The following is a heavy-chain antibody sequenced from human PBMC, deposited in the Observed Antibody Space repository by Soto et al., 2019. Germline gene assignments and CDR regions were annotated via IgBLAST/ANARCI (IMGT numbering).Heavy chain of an antibody. J-gene: IGHJ4*02. CDR3: ARDSDASVTH. D-gene: IGHD4-17*01. CDR2: INAGNGDT. CDR1: GYTFTAYA. V-gene: IGHV1-3*01. Sequence: QLVQSGAEVKKPGASVKVSCKASGYTFTAYAIHWVRQAPGQGLEWMAWINAGNGDTKYSQKFQGRVTVTRDTSASTVYMELSSLRSEDTAVYYCARDSDASVTHWGQGTLVTVSS.